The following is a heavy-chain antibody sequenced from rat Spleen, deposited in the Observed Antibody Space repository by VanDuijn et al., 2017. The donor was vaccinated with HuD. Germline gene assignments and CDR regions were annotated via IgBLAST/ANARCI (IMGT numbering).Heavy chain of an antibody. CDR1: GFTFSSYW. J-gene: IGHJ2*01. CDR3: SRGGATRFDY. D-gene: IGHD1-11*01. CDR2: INTDGGST. V-gene: IGHV5-58*01. Sequence: EVQLVESGGGLVQPGRSLKLSCAASGFTFSSYWMYWIRQAPGKGLEWVSSINTDGGSTYYPDSVKGRFTLSRDNANSTLYLQMDSLRSEDTATYYCSRGGATRFDYWGQGVMVTVSS.